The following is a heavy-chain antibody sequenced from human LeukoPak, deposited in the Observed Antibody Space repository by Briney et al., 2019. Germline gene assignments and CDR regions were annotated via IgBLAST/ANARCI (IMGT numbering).Heavy chain of an antibody. V-gene: IGHV1-18*01. Sequence: TSRIIWVRQAPGQGLEGMGWIGTYGGDTYYAQKFQGRITVTTDTSTSTVYMELRNLRSDATALYYCARDLWNFYDNSGYNRDFDSWGQGTLVTVSS. CDR2: IGTYGGDT. CDR3: ARDLWNFYDNSGYNRDFDS. CDR1: TSR. J-gene: IGHJ5*01. D-gene: IGHD3-22*01.